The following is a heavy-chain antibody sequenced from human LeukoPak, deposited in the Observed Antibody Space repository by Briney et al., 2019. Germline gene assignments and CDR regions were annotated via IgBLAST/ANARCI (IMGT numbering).Heavy chain of an antibody. D-gene: IGHD1-26*01. CDR2: IYTSGST. CDR3: ASGSYSVWFDP. J-gene: IGHJ5*02. V-gene: IGHV4-39*07. CDR1: GGSISSSSYY. Sequence: SETLSLTCTVSGGSISSSSYYWGWIRQPPGKGLEWIGRIYTSGSTNYNPSLKSRVTISVDTSKNQFSLKLSSVTAADTAVYYCASGSYSVWFDPWGQGTLVTVSS.